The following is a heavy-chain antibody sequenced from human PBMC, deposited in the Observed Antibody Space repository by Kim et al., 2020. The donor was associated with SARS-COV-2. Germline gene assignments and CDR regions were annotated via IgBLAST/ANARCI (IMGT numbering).Heavy chain of an antibody. J-gene: IGHJ4*02. Sequence: ADSARGRFTIARDNSKNTRYLRMNSRRAEDLAVYYCAKPVLTRPGSAFDYWGQGTLVTVSS. CDR3: AKPVLTRPGSAFDY. V-gene: IGHV3-23*01. D-gene: IGHD4-17*01.